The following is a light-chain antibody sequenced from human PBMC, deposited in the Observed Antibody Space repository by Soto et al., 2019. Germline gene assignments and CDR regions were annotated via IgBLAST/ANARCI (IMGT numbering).Light chain of an antibody. J-gene: IGKJ4*01. CDR1: QSISSY. CDR3: QQSYSSPPVS. Sequence: DIQLTQSPSSLSASVGDRVTITCRASQSISSYLNWYQQKPGQAPKLLIYAASSLQSGAPSRFSVSVSGTDFTLTISSLQPEDFAAYYCQQSYSSPPVSFGGGTKVEIK. V-gene: IGKV1-39*01. CDR2: AAS.